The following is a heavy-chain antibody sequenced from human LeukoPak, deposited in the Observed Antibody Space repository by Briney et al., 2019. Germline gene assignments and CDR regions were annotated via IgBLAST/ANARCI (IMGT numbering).Heavy chain of an antibody. J-gene: IGHJ4*02. Sequence: ASVKVSCKASGYTFTSYDINWVRQATGQGLEWMGWMNTNSGNTGYAQKFQGRVTMTRNTSISTAYMELSSLRSEDTAVYYCARDRNGYSYGNLDYWGQGTLVTDSS. CDR1: GYTFTSYD. D-gene: IGHD5-18*01. CDR3: ARDRNGYSYGNLDY. CDR2: MNTNSGNT. V-gene: IGHV1-8*01.